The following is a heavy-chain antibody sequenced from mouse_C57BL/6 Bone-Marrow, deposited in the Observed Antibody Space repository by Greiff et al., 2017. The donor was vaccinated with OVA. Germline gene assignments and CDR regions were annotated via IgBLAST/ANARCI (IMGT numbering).Heavy chain of an antibody. CDR3: ASVYDYGDYFDY. J-gene: IGHJ2*01. V-gene: IGHV1-81*01. CDR2: IYPRSGNT. D-gene: IGHD2-4*01. Sequence: QVQLQQSGAELARPGASVKLSCKASGYTFTSCGISWVKQRTGQGLEWIGEIYPRSGNTYYNEKFKGKATLTADKSSSTAYMELRSLTSEDSAVYFCASVYDYGDYFDYWGQGTTLTVSS. CDR1: GYTFTSCG.